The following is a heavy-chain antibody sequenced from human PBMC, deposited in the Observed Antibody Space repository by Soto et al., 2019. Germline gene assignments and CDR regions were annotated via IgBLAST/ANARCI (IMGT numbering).Heavy chain of an antibody. D-gene: IGHD1-1*01. CDR2: IIPIFGTA. CDR3: ATDRNPSYYCGKDV. CDR1: GGTFSSYA. Sequence: ASVKVSCKASGGTFSSYAISWVRQAPGQGLEWMGGIIPIFGTANYAQKFQGRVTITADKSTSTAYMELSSLRSEDTAVYYCATDRNPSYYCGKDVWGKGNRVIFSS. V-gene: IGHV1-69*06. J-gene: IGHJ6*04.